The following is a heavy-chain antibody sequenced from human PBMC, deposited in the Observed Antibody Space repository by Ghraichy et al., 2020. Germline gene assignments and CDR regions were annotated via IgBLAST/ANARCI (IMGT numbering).Heavy chain of an antibody. CDR2: ISAYNGHT. Sequence: ASVKVSCKASGYSFTTYGISWVRQVPGRGLEWMGWISAYNGHTYYAQNLQGRVTMTTDSSTGTAYMELRSLRSDDTAVYYCARDYLAARPWADAFDLWGQGTMVTVSS. V-gene: IGHV1-18*01. D-gene: IGHD6-6*01. CDR1: GYSFTTYG. CDR3: ARDYLAARPWADAFDL. J-gene: IGHJ3*01.